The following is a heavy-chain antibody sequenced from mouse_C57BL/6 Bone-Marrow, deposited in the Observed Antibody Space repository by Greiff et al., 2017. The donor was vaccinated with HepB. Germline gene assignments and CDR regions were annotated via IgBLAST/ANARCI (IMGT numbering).Heavy chain of an antibody. Sequence: VQLQQPGAELVKPGASVKVSCKASGYTFTSYWMHWVKQRPGQGLEWIGRIHPSDSDPNYNQKFKGKATLTVDKSSSTAYMQLSSLTSEDSAVYYCAIAPPITTVVARGFAYWGQGTLVTVSA. V-gene: IGHV1-74*01. CDR2: IHPSDSDP. D-gene: IGHD1-1*01. CDR3: AIAPPITTVVARGFAY. J-gene: IGHJ3*01. CDR1: GYTFTSYW.